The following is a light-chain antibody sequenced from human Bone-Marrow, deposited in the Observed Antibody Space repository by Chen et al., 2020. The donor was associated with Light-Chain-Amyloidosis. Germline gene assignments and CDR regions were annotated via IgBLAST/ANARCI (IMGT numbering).Light chain of an antibody. CDR3: QEYGTSPLT. CDR2: GSS. Sequence: EIVLTQSPGTLSLSPGEGANLYCRASQTISSNYLTWYQQKFGQAPRLLIYGSSSRATGIPDRFTGSGSAAAFTLTINRLVPEELAMYWCQEYGTSPLTFGGGTKVEIK. J-gene: IGKJ4*01. V-gene: IGKV3-20*01. CDR1: QTISSNY.